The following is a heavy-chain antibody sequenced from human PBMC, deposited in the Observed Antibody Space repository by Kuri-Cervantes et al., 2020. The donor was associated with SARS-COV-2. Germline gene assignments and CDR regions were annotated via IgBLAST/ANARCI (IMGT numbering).Heavy chain of an antibody. V-gene: IGHV3-30*04. CDR2: ISYDGSNK. CDR1: GFTFSSYA. J-gene: IGHJ4*02. CDR3: ARGDSGSYDY. Sequence: LSLTCAASGFTFSSYAMHWVRQAPGKGLEWVAVISYDGSNKYYADSVKGRFTISRDNSKNTLYLQMNSLRAEDTAVYYCARGDSGSYDYWGQGTLVTVSS. D-gene: IGHD1-26*01.